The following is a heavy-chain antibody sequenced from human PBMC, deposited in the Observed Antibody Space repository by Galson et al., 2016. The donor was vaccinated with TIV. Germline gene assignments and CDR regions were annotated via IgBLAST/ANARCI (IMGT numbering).Heavy chain of an antibody. Sequence: ETLSLTCTVSGGSISSRSYYWGWIRQPPGKGLEWIGSIYDSGNTYQNPSLKSRVTISLDASKNHFSLTLRSGTAADTAVYYCARHDRWYYVGSWGQGALVIVSS. V-gene: IGHV4-39*07. D-gene: IGHD6-13*01. CDR1: GGSISSRSYY. CDR3: ARHDRWYYVGS. CDR2: IYDSGNT. J-gene: IGHJ4*02.